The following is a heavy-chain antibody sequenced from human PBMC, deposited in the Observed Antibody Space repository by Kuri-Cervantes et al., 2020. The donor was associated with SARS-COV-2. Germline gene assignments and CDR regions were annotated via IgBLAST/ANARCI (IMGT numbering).Heavy chain of an antibody. CDR1: GGSFSGYY. J-gene: IGHJ4*02. Sequence: SQTLSLTCAVYGGSFSGYYWSWIRQPPGKGLEWIGEINHSGSTNYNPSLKSRVTISVDTSKNQFSLKLSSVTAADTAVYYCARQSADCSSTSCYIDYWGQGTLVTVSS. V-gene: IGHV4-34*01. CDR3: ARQSADCSSTSCYIDY. CDR2: INHSGST. D-gene: IGHD2-2*02.